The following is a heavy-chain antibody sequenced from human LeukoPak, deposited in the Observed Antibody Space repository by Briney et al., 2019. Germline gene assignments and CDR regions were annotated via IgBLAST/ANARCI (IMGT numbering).Heavy chain of an antibody. CDR2: INHSGST. Sequence: PSETLSLTCAVYGGSFSGYYWSWIRQPPGKGLEWIGEINHSGSTNYNPSLKSRVTISVDTSKNQFSLKLSSVTAADTAVYYCASRGWYVPWDVWGQGTTVTVSS. D-gene: IGHD6-19*01. J-gene: IGHJ6*02. CDR3: ASRGWYVPWDV. V-gene: IGHV4-34*01. CDR1: GGSFSGYY.